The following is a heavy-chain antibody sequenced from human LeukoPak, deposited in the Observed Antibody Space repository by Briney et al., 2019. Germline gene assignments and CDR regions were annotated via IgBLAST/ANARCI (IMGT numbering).Heavy chain of an antibody. Sequence: GGSLRLSCAASGFSFSAYNMNGVRQAPGKGLEWVSSIASGSTYTYYGDSVKGRFSISRDNTKNSLYLQMDSLRVEDTAVYFCATGGAPGSWGQGTLVTVSS. D-gene: IGHD6-25*01. J-gene: IGHJ5*02. V-gene: IGHV3-21*01. CDR2: IASGSTYT. CDR1: GFSFSAYN. CDR3: ATGGAPGS.